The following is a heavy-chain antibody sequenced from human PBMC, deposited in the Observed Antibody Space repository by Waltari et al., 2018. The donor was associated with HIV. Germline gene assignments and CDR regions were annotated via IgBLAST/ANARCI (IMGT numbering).Heavy chain of an antibody. CDR3: AKYRRDGYNWGYFDY. Sequence: EVQLLESGGGLVQPGGSLRLSCAASGYPCSSYAMSWVRQAPGKGRGWVSAISGGGGSTFYADSVKGRFSISRDNSKNTVYLQMNSLRAEDTAVYFCAKYRRDGYNWGYFDYWGQGTLVTVSS. CDR1: GYPCSSYA. CDR2: ISGGGGST. D-gene: IGHD5-12*01. J-gene: IGHJ4*02. V-gene: IGHV3-23*01.